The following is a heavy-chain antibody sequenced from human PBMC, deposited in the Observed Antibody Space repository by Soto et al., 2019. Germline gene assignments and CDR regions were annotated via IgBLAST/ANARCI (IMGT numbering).Heavy chain of an antibody. J-gene: IGHJ6*03. CDR1: GYTFTSYD. D-gene: IGHD3-3*01. V-gene: IGHV1-8*01. Sequence: ASVKVSCKASGYTFTSYDINWVRQATGQGLEWMGWMNPNSGNTGYAQKFQGRVTMTRNTSISTAYMELSSLRSEDTAVYYCARAKGITIFGVVTPPALSYYMDVWGKGTTVTVSS. CDR2: MNPNSGNT. CDR3: ARAKGITIFGVVTPPALSYYMDV.